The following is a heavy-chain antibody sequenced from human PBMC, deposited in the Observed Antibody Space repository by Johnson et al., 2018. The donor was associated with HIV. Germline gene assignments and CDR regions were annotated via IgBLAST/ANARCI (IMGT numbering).Heavy chain of an antibody. CDR1: GFTFSSYW. CDR3: AKDRGGDRHGAFDI. V-gene: IGHV3-7*03. CDR2: IKQDGSEK. Sequence: QLVESGGGLIQPGGSLRLSCAASGFTFSSYWMSWVRQAPGKGLEWVANIKQDGSEKYYVDSVKGRFTISRDNAKNSLYLQMNSLRAEDTALYYCAKDRGGDRHGAFDIWGKGTMVTVST. J-gene: IGHJ3*02. D-gene: IGHD3-16*01.